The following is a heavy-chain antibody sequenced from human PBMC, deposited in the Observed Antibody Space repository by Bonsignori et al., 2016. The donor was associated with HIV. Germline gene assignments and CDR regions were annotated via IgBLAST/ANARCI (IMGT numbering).Heavy chain of an antibody. Sequence: LSLTCAASGFTFSSYAMSWVRQAPGKGLEWVSAISGSGGSTYYADSVKGRFTISRDNSKNTLYLQMNSLRAEDTAVYYCRVLFDAFDIWGQGTMVTVSS. D-gene: IGHD2/OR15-2a*01. CDR2: ISGSGGST. CDR1: GFTFSSYA. V-gene: IGHV3-23*01. J-gene: IGHJ3*02. CDR3: RVLFDAFDI.